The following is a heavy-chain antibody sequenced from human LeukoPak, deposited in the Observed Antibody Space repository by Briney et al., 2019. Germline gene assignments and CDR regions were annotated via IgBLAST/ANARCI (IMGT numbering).Heavy chain of an antibody. CDR2: IIPILGIA. V-gene: IGHV1-69*04. J-gene: IGHJ6*02. CDR1: GGTFSSYA. CDR3: ARGHVLLWFGTPKYYYYYGMDV. D-gene: IGHD3-10*01. Sequence: AASVKVSCKASGGTFSSYAISWVRQAPGQGLEWMGRIIPILGIANYAQKFQGRVTITADKSTSTAYMELSSLRSEDTAVYYCARGHVLLWFGTPKYYYYYGMDVWGQGTTVTVSS.